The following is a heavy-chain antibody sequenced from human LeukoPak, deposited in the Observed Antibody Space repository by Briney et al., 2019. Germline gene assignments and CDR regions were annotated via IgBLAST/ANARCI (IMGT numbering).Heavy chain of an antibody. D-gene: IGHD3-22*01. CDR3: AKETYYYDSSGYYYYFDS. CDR2: ISDSGGNT. J-gene: IGHJ4*02. V-gene: IGHV3-23*01. Sequence: PGGSLRVSCAASGFTFSTYAISWVRQAPGKGLEWVSAISDSGGNTYYADSVKGRFTIFRDNSKNTLFLQMNSLRADDTAVYYCAKETYYYDSSGYYYYFDSWGQGTLVTVSS. CDR1: GFTFSTYA.